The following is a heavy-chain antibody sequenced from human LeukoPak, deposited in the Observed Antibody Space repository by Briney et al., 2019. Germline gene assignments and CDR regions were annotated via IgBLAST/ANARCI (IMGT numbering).Heavy chain of an antibody. CDR1: GGSISSYY. J-gene: IGHJ4*02. CDR2: IYTSGST. D-gene: IGHD5-24*01. Sequence: KPSETLSLTCTASGGSISSYYWSWIRQPAGKGLEWIGRIYTSGSTNYNPSLKSRVTMSVDTSKNQFSLKLSSVTAADTAVYYCARESGDSDGYNYGLDYWGQGTLVTVSS. CDR3: ARESGDSDGYNYGLDY. V-gene: IGHV4-4*07.